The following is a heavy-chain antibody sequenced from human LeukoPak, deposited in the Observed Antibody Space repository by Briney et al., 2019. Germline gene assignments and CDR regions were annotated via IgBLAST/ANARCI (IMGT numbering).Heavy chain of an antibody. CDR3: ARVDSSGSVDAFDV. CDR2: INPSAPST. J-gene: IGHJ3*01. V-gene: IGHV1-46*01. Sequence: GASVKVSCKASGYSFSNYYMHWVRQAPGQGLEWMGRINPSAPSTSYAQKFQGGITMASDRSTTTVYMELSSLRSEDTAIYYCARVDSSGSVDAFDVWGQGTMVTVFS. D-gene: IGHD3-22*01. CDR1: GYSFSNYY.